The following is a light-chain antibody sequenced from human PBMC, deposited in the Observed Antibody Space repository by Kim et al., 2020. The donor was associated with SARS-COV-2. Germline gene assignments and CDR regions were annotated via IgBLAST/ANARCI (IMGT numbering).Light chain of an antibody. CDR1: QSVSTN. V-gene: IGKV3-15*01. J-gene: IGKJ2*01. Sequence: EIVMTQSPATLSVSPGERATLSCRASQSVSTNLAWYQQKPGQAPRLLIYGASTRATGIPARFSGSGSGTEFTLTISSLQSEDFAVYHCQQYNNWPPLYTFGQGTKLEI. CDR2: GAS. CDR3: QQYNNWPPLYT.